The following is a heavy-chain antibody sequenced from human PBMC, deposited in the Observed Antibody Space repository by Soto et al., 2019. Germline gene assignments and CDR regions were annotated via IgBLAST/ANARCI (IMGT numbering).Heavy chain of an antibody. CDR1: GGSISSGDYY. J-gene: IGHJ3*02. CDR3: AKLSGLGVPPFYI. V-gene: IGHV4-30-4*01. Sequence: SETLSLTCTGSGGSISSGDYYWSGMREPPGKGLEGIGYIYYRGSTSYNPSLKSRVTISVDTSKKQFSLRLSSVTAADTAVYFLAKLSGLGVPPFYIWGGGTIGT. D-gene: IGHD3-22*01. CDR2: IYYRGST.